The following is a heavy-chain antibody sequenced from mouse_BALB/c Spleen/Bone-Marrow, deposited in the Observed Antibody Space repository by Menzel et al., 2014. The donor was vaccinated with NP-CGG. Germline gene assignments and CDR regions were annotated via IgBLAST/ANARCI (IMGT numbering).Heavy chain of an antibody. J-gene: IGHJ4*01. CDR3: ARGGDSLLRLRSMDY. CDR1: GFTFSSYT. Sequence: EVKLVESGGGLVQPGGSLKPSCAASGFTFSSYTMSWVRQTPEKRLEWVAYISNGGGSTYYPDTVKGRFTISRDNAKNTLYLQMSRLKSEDTAMYYCARGGDSLLRLRSMDYWGQGTSVTVSS. D-gene: IGHD1-2*01. V-gene: IGHV5-12-2*01. CDR2: ISNGGGST.